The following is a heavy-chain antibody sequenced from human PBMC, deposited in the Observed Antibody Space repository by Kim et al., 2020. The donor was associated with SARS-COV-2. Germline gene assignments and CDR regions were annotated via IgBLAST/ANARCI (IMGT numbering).Heavy chain of an antibody. CDR3: ARPMAARPAEDTFDY. V-gene: IGHV5-51*01. CDR1: EYSFTNYW. Sequence: GESLKISCKGSEYSFTNYWIGWVRQMPGQGLEWMAIIYPGDSDTRYSPSFQGQVAISADKSISTAYLQWSSLKASDTAMYYCARPMAARPAEDTFDYWGQGTLVTVSS. J-gene: IGHJ4*02. CDR2: IYPGDSDT. D-gene: IGHD6-6*01.